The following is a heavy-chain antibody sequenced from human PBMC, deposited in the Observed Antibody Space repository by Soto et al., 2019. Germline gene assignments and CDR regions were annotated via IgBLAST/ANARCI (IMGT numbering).Heavy chain of an antibody. V-gene: IGHV2-70*11. CDR2: IDWDDDK. D-gene: IGHD2-15*01. CDR1: GFSLSTSGMC. Sequence: SGPTLVNPTQTLTLTCTFSGFSLSTSGMCVSWIRQPPGKALEWLARIDWDDDKYYSTSLKTRLTISKDTSKNQVVLTMTNMDPVDTATYYCARFRLGPYCSGGSCYSTRGPNFDYWGQGTLVTSPQ. J-gene: IGHJ4*02. CDR3: ARFRLGPYCSGGSCYSTRGPNFDY.